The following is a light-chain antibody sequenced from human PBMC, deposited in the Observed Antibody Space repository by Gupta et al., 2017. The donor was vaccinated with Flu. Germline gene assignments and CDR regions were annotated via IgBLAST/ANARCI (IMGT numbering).Light chain of an antibody. CDR2: DVS. V-gene: IGLV2-14*01. Sequence: QSALTQPASVSGSPGQSITTSCTGPTSDVGGYNSVSWYQQRPGTAPKLLIYDVSNRPSGISNRFSGSKSGNTASLTISGLQAEDEADYYCSSYTSGSTLVVAFGGGTKLTVL. CDR3: SSYTSGSTLVVA. J-gene: IGLJ2*01. CDR1: TSDVGGYNS.